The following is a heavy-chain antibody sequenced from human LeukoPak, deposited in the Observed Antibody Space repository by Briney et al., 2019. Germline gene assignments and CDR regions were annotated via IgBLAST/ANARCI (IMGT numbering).Heavy chain of an antibody. V-gene: IGHV4-38-2*01. D-gene: IGHD2-2*01. CDR2: IYRSGST. CDR3: VTQVVPAAIPDAFDI. J-gene: IGHJ3*02. Sequence: PSATLSLTCAASGSSISSGYYWGWLRQPPGRGLEFIASIYRSGSTYHNPSLKSRVTISLDLSRNQFSLKLDSLTAADTAVYFCVTQVVPAAIPDAFDIWGQGTVVTVFS. CDR1: GSSISSGYY.